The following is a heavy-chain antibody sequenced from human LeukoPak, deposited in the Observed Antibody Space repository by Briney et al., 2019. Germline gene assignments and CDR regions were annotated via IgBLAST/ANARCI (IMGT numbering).Heavy chain of an antibody. CDR1: GGSISSYY. CDR2: IYYSGST. Sequence: SETLSLTCTVSGGSISSYYWSWIRQPPGKGLEWIGYIYYSGSTNYNPSLKSRVTISVDTSKNQFSLKLSSVTAADTAVYYCARDQHYDILTGSMGGFDPWGQGTLVTVSS. D-gene: IGHD3-9*01. V-gene: IGHV4-59*01. J-gene: IGHJ5*02. CDR3: ARDQHYDILTGSMGGFDP.